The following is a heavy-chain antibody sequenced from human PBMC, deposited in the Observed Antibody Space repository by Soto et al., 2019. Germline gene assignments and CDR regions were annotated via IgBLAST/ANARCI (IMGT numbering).Heavy chain of an antibody. CDR1: GGSISETTYY. V-gene: IGHV4-39*01. Sequence: SETLSLTCTVSGGSISETTYYWGWIRQAPGKGLEWIGSIYYSGTTSYNPSLKGRVTISVDTANNQFSLRLNSVAAADTAVYYCARHGSDCTNGVCHRGFYYYAMDVWGQGTTVTVSS. D-gene: IGHD2-8*01. CDR2: IYYSGTT. J-gene: IGHJ6*02. CDR3: ARHGSDCTNGVCHRGFYYYAMDV.